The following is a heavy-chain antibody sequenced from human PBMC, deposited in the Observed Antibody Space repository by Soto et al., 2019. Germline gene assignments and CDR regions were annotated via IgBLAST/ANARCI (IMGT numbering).Heavy chain of an antibody. D-gene: IGHD3-22*01. CDR2: IYYAGTT. J-gene: IGHJ4*02. CDR3: ARLGAYYQALDS. CDR1: GGSISSGHYS. Sequence: SETLSLTCTVSGGSISSGHYSWSWIRQSSGKGLEFIGYIYYAGTTTYNPSLKSRVSISLDTSKNEVSLKLTSVTAADTAVYYCARLGAYYQALDSWGPGTVVTVSS. V-gene: IGHV4-61*01.